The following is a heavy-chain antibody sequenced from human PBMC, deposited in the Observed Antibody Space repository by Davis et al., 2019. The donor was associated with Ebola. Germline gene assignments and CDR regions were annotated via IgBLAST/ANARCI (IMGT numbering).Heavy chain of an antibody. CDR1: GGSINSYY. J-gene: IGHJ6*02. CDR3: ASSGISHFFYYGLDV. D-gene: IGHD3-3*02. Sequence: SETLSLTCTVSGGSINSYYWSWIRQPPGKGLEWIGYIYYSGITHYNPSLKSRVTISVYTSKNQFSLKLRSVTAADTDVYFCASSGISHFFYYGLDVWGQGTTVTVSS. CDR2: IYYSGIT. V-gene: IGHV4-59*01.